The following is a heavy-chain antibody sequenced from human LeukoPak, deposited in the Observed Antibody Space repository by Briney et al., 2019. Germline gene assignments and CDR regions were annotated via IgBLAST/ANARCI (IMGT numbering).Heavy chain of an antibody. CDR3: AREDRYYDILTGYHNYSGVDV. V-gene: IGHV3-66*01. CDR2: IYGGGTT. Sequence: GGSLRLSCAGSGFTVSKDYMTWVRRAPGKGLECVSAIYGGGTTYYADSVKGRFTISRDSSSNTLHLQMNSLRAEDTAVYYCAREDRYYDILTGYHNYSGVDVRGQGTTVIVSS. CDR1: GFTVSKDY. D-gene: IGHD3-9*01. J-gene: IGHJ6*02.